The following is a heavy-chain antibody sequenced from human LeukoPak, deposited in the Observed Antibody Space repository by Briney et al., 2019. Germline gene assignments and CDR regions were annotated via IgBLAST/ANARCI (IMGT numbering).Heavy chain of an antibody. D-gene: IGHD1-14*01. V-gene: IGHV4-34*01. Sequence: PSETLSPTCAVYGGSFSGYYLSWIRQSPGKGLEWIGEITQSGSNSYNPSLKSRVTFSVDTSKNQFSLKLTSVTAADTAVYYCASSNRGILNYWGQGTLVIVSS. CDR3: ASSNRGILNY. CDR1: GGSFSGYY. CDR2: ITQSGSN. J-gene: IGHJ4*02.